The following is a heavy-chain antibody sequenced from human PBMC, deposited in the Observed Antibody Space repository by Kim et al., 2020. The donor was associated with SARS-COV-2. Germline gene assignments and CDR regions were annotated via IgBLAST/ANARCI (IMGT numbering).Heavy chain of an antibody. CDR1: GNTFTSYA. D-gene: IGHD2-2*01. Sequence: ASVKVSCKASGNTFTSYAMHWVRQAPGQRLEWMGWINAGNGNTKYSQKFQGRVTITRDTSASTAYMELSSLRSEDTAVYYCARGDLGYCTSTSCYLNYWGQGTLVTVSS. CDR3: ARGDLGYCTSTSCYLNY. J-gene: IGHJ4*02. V-gene: IGHV1-3*01. CDR2: INAGNGNT.